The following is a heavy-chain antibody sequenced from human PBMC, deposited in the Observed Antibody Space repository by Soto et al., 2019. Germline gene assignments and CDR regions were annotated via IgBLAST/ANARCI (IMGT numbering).Heavy chain of an antibody. V-gene: IGHV1-8*01. CDR2: MNPNSGDT. J-gene: IGHJ4*02. CDR1: GYTFTNYD. Sequence: ASVKVSCKASGYTFTNYDINWVRQTTGQGLEWMGWMNPNSGDTGYAQKFQDRVTMTRNTAISTAYMELSSLTSEDTAVYYCARGGGIVVVTAPYDHWGQGTLVTVSS. D-gene: IGHD2-21*02. CDR3: ARGGGIVVVTAPYDH.